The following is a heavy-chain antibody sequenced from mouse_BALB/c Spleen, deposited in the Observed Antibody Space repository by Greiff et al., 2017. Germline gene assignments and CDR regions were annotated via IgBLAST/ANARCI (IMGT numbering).Heavy chain of an antibody. CDR3: ARSSGNYEFAY. V-gene: IGHV5-17*02. CDR1: GFTFSSFG. Sequence: EVQVVESGGGLVQPGGSRKLSCAASGFTFSSFGMHWVRQAPEKGLEWVAYISSGSSTIYYADTVKGRFTISRDNPKNTLFLQMTSLRSEDTAMYYCARSSGNYEFAYWGQGILVTVSA. D-gene: IGHD2-1*01. J-gene: IGHJ3*01. CDR2: ISSGSSTI.